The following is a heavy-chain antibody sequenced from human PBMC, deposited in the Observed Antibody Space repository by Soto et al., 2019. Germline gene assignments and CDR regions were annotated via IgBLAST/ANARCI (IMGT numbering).Heavy chain of an antibody. CDR2: ISSSSSYI. V-gene: IGHV3-21*01. J-gene: IGHJ4*02. CDR3: ARDGTIFGVAFDY. Sequence: PGGSLRLSCAASGFTFSSYSMNWVRQAPGKGLEWVSSISSSSSYIYYADSVKGRFTISRDNAKNSLYLQMNSLRAEDTAVYYCARDGTIFGVAFDYWGQGTLVTVSS. CDR1: GFTFSSYS. D-gene: IGHD3-3*01.